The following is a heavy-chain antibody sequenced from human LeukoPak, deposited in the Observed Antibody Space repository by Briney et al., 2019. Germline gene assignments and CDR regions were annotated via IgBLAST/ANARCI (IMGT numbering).Heavy chain of an antibody. CDR1: GFSFTSYW. D-gene: IGHD3-10*01. J-gene: IGHJ4*02. CDR3: TRAYDSGTYSSFDY. CDR2: INTDGSGT. Sequence: PGGSLRLSCAASGFSFTSYWMHWVRQAPGKGLVWISCINTDGSGTTYADSVKGRFTISRDNAKNTLYLQMNGLRAEDTAVYYCTRAYDSGTYSSFDYWGQATLVTVTS. V-gene: IGHV3-74*01.